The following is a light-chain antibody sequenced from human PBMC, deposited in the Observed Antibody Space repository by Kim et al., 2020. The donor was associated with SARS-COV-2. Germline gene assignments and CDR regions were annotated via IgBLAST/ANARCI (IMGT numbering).Light chain of an antibody. Sequence: DIQMTQSPSSLSASVGDRVTITCQASQDISNYLNWYQQKPGKAPKLLIYDASNLETGVPSRFSGSGSGTDFTFTISSLKPEDIATYYCQQYDKLPYTFGQGTKLEI. J-gene: IGKJ2*01. CDR3: QQYDKLPYT. V-gene: IGKV1-33*01. CDR2: DAS. CDR1: QDISNY.